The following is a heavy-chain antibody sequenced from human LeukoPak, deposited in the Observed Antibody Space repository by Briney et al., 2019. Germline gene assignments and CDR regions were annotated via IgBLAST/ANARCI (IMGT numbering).Heavy chain of an antibody. V-gene: IGHV3-30*04. CDR1: GFTFSSYV. D-gene: IGHD6-6*01. CDR2: ISYDGSNK. J-gene: IGHJ5*02. Sequence: PGGSLRLSCAASGFTFSSYVMHWVRQAPGKGLEWVAVISYDGSNKYYADSVKGRFTISRDNSKNTLYLQMNSLRAEDTAVYYCASSGESIAARSPLFIPTQHTAWFDPWGQGTLVTVSS. CDR3: ASSGESIAARSPLFIPTQHTAWFDP.